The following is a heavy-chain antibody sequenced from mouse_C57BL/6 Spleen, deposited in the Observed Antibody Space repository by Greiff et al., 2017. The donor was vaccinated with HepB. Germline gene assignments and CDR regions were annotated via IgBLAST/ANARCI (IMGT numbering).Heavy chain of an antibody. J-gene: IGHJ2*01. CDR3: ARGKVYGNYRIDY. V-gene: IGHV1-69*01. Sequence: VQLQQSGAELVMPGASVKLSCKASGYTFTSYWMHWVKQRPGQGLEWIGEIDPSDSYTNYNQKFKGKSTLTVDKSSSTAYMQLSSLTSEDSAVYYCARGKVYGNYRIDYWGQGTTLTVSS. CDR2: IDPSDSYT. CDR1: GYTFTSYW. D-gene: IGHD2-1*01.